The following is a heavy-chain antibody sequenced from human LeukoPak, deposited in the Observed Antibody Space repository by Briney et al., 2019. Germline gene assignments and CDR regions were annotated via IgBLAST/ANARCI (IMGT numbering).Heavy chain of an antibody. Sequence: PSETPSLTCTVSGGSISSYYWSWIRQPPGKGLEWIGYIYYSGSTNYNPSLKSRVTISVDTSKNQFSLRLSSVTAADTAVYYCARVLRYCSGGSCYQYFDYWGQGTLVTVSS. J-gene: IGHJ4*02. CDR1: GGSISSYY. CDR2: IYYSGST. CDR3: ARVLRYCSGGSCYQYFDY. V-gene: IGHV4-59*01. D-gene: IGHD2-15*01.